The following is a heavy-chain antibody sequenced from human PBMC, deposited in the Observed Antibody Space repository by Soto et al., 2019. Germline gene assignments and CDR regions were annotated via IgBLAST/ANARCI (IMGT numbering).Heavy chain of an antibody. Sequence: SLRLSCAASGFTFDDYAMHWVRQAPGKGLEWVSGISWNSGSIGYADSVKGRFTISRDNAKNSLYLQMNSLRAEDTALYYCAKDKGGIYYYYYMDVWGKGTTVTVSS. V-gene: IGHV3-9*01. CDR1: GFTFDDYA. CDR3: AKDKGGIYYYYYMDV. CDR2: ISWNSGSI. J-gene: IGHJ6*03. D-gene: IGHD6-13*01.